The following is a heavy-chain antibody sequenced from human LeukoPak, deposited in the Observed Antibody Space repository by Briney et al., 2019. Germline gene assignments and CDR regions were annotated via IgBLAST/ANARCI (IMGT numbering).Heavy chain of an antibody. CDR2: IYYSGST. Sequence: SETLSLTCTVSGGSISSRSYYWGWIRQPPGKGLEWIGSIYYSGSTYYNPSLKSRVTISVDTSKNQFSLKLSSVTAADTAVYYCARQYHSSGWYSEPIYYYGTDVWGQGTTVTVSS. J-gene: IGHJ6*02. V-gene: IGHV4-39*01. D-gene: IGHD6-19*01. CDR3: ARQYHSSGWYSEPIYYYGTDV. CDR1: GGSISSRSYY.